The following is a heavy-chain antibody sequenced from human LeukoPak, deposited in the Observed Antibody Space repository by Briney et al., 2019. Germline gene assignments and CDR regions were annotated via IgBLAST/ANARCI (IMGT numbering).Heavy chain of an antibody. Sequence: GGSLRLSCAASGFTVNSNYMSWVRQAPGKGLEWVSVIYSGGSTYYADSVKGRFTISRDNSKNTLYLQMNSLRAEDTAVYYCASMYFSQSLQHWGQGTLVTVSS. V-gene: IGHV3-53*01. CDR3: ASMYFSQSLQH. D-gene: IGHD2-8*01. J-gene: IGHJ1*01. CDR1: GFTVNSNY. CDR2: IYSGGST.